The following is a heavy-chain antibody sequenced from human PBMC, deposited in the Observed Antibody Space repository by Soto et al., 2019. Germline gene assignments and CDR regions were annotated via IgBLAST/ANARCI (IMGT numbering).Heavy chain of an antibody. J-gene: IGHJ4*02. CDR3: AAGGGLPRYY. Sequence: QLQLQESGSGLVKPSQTLSLTCAVSGGSISSGGYSWSWIRQPPGKGLEWIGYIYHSGSTYYNPALNMRVHISVDGSKNQFSLKLSSVTAADTAVYYCAAGGGLPRYYWGQGTLVTVSS. V-gene: IGHV4-30-2*01. D-gene: IGHD5-12*01. CDR2: IYHSGST. CDR1: GGSISSGGYS.